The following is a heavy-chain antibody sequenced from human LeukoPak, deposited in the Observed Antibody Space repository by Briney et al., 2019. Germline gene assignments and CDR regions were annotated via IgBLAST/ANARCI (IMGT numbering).Heavy chain of an antibody. CDR1: GYTLTELS. Sequence: ASVKVSCKVSGYTLTELSMHWVRPARGKGLEGMGGFDPEDGETIYAQKFQGRVTMTEDTSTDTAYMELSSLRSEDTAVYYCATGGVYCSSTSCPRRAFDYWGQGTLVTVSS. CDR2: FDPEDGET. D-gene: IGHD2-2*01. V-gene: IGHV1-24*01. CDR3: ATGGVYCSSTSCPRRAFDY. J-gene: IGHJ4*02.